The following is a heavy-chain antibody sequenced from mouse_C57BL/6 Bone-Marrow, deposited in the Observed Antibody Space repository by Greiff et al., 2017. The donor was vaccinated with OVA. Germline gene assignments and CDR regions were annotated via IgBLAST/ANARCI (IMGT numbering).Heavy chain of an antibody. CDR1: GYTFTSYW. D-gene: IGHD2-1*01. J-gene: IGHJ1*03. CDR3: ARSRYGNWYFDV. V-gene: IGHV1-64*01. Sequence: QVQLQQPGAELVKPGASVKLSCKASGYTFTSYWMHWVKQRPGQGLEWIGMIHPNSGSTNYNEKFKSKATLTVDKSSSTAYMQLSSLTSEDSAVYYCARSRYGNWYFDVWGTGTTVTVSS. CDR2: IHPNSGST.